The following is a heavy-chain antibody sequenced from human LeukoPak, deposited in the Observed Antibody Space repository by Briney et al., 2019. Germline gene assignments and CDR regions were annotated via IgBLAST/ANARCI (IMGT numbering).Heavy chain of an antibody. V-gene: IGHV4-59*08. D-gene: IGHD5-18*01. Sequence: SETLSLTCTVSGGSISSYYWSWIRQPPGKGLEWIGYIYYSGSTNYNPSLKSRVTISVDTSKNQFSLKLSSVTAADTAVYYCARGEVQLWFWDYWGQGTLVAVSS. J-gene: IGHJ4*02. CDR3: ARGEVQLWFWDY. CDR2: IYYSGST. CDR1: GGSISSYY.